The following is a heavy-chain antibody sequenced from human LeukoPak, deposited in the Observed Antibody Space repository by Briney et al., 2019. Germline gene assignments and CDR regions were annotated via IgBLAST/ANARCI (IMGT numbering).Heavy chain of an antibody. CDR1: GYTLTELS. J-gene: IGHJ4*02. CDR2: FDPEDGET. D-gene: IGHD3-10*01. V-gene: IGHV1-24*01. CDR3: ATDLFMVRGVKDYYFDY. Sequence: ASVKVSCKVSGYTLTELSMHWVRQAPGKGLEWMGGFDPEDGETIYAQKFQGRVTMTEDTSTDTAYMELSSLRSEDTAVYYCATDLFMVRGVKDYYFDYWGQGTLVTVSS.